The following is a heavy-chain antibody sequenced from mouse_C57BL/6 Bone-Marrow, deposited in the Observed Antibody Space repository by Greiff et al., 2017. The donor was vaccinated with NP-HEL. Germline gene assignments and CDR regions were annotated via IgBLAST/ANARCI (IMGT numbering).Heavy chain of an antibody. D-gene: IGHD2-1*01. CDR1: GYTFTSYW. V-gene: IGHV1-59*01. CDR2: IDPSDSYT. Sequence: QVQLQQPGAELVRPGTSVKLSCKASGYTFTSYWMHWVKQRPGQGLEWIGVIDPSDSYTNYNQKFKGKATLTVDTSSSTAYMQLSSLTSEDSAVYYGANYGNYAPSYFDYWGQGTTLTVSS. J-gene: IGHJ2*01. CDR3: ANYGNYAPSYFDY.